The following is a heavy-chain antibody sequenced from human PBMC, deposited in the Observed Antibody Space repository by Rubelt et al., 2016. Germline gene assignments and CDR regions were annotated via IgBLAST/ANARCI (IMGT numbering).Heavy chain of an antibody. Sequence: DGSNKYYADSVKGRFTISRDNSKNTRYLQMNSLRAEDTAVYYCAREEGIRYYYDSSGYYSYFDYWGQGTLVTVSS. D-gene: IGHD3-22*01. J-gene: IGHJ4*02. V-gene: IGHV3-30*01. CDR3: AREEGIRYYYDSSGYYSYFDY. CDR2: DGSNK.